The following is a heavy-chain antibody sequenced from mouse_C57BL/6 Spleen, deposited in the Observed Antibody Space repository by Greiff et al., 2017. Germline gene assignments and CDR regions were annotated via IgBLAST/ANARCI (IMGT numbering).Heavy chain of an antibody. J-gene: IGHJ4*01. CDR2: IYPGSGST. Sequence: QVHVKQPGAELVKPGASVKMSCKASGYTFTSYWITWVKQRPGQGLEWIGDIYPGSGSTNYNEKFKSKATLTVDTSSSTAYMQLSSLTSEDSAVYYWASTAQAVAMGYWGQGTSVTASS. CDR3: ASTAQAVAMGY. V-gene: IGHV1-55*01. CDR1: GYTFTSYW. D-gene: IGHD3-2*02.